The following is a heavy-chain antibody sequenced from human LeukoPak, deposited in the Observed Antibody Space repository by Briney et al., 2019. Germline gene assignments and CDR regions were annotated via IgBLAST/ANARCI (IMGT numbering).Heavy chain of an antibody. CDR3: ARRFDS. CDR2: ISSSGTV. Sequence: PGGPLRLSCAASGIIISSFDMNWVRQAPGKGLEWVSYISSSGTVNYAQSVKGRFTISRDNVKNSLYLQMNSLRAEDTAVYYCARRFDSWGQGTLVTVSS. V-gene: IGHV3-48*03. J-gene: IGHJ4*02. CDR1: GIIISSFD.